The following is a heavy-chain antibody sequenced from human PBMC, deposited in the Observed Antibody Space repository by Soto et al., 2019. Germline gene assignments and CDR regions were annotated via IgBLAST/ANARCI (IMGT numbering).Heavy chain of an antibody. V-gene: IGHV4-34*01. J-gene: IGHJ4*02. Sequence: SETLSLTCAVYGGSFSGYYWSWIRQPPGKGLEWIGEINHSGSTNYNPSLKSRVTISVDTSKNQFSLKLSSVAAADTAVYYCARTLSSGLHDYWGQGTLITVSS. D-gene: IGHD3-22*01. CDR3: ARTLSSGLHDY. CDR1: GGSFSGYY. CDR2: INHSGST.